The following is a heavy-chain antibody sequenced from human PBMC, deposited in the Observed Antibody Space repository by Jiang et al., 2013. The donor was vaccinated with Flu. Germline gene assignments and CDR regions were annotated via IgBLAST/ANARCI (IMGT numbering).Heavy chain of an antibody. Sequence: KPTQTLTLTCTFSGFSLSTSGVGVGWIRQPPGKALEWLALIYWDDDKRYSPSLKSRLTITKDTSKNQVVLTMTNMDPVDTATYYCAHEMATTPGFDYWGQGTLVTVSS. CDR2: IYWDDDK. D-gene: IGHD5-24*01. J-gene: IGHJ4*02. CDR1: GFSLSTSGVG. CDR3: AHEMATTPGFDY. V-gene: IGHV2-5*02.